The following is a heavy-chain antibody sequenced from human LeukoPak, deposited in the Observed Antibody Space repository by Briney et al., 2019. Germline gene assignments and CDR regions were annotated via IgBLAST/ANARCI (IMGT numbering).Heavy chain of an antibody. V-gene: IGHV4-34*01. CDR3: ARGRTAMVNAFDI. D-gene: IGHD5-18*01. J-gene: IGHJ3*02. CDR2: INHSGST. CDR1: GGSFSGYY. Sequence: SETLSLTCAVYGGSFSGYYWSWIPQPPGKGLEWIGEINHSGSTNYNPSLKRRVTLSVDTSKNQFSLKLSSVTAADTAVYYCARGRTAMVNAFDIWGQGTMVTVSS.